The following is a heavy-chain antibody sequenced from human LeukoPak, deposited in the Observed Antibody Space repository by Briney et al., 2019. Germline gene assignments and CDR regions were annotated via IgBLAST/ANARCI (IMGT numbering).Heavy chain of an antibody. CDR1: GEPFSGYY. D-gene: IGHD2-2*02. Sequence: SEPLSLTCALYGEPFSGYYWSWIRQPPGKGLEWLGEINHSGSTNYNPSLKSRVTISVDTSKNQFSLKLSSVTAADTAVYYCARGGDVVVPAAISQSNWFDPWGQGTLVTVSS. V-gene: IGHV4-34*01. CDR3: ARGGDVVVPAAISQSNWFDP. J-gene: IGHJ5*02. CDR2: INHSGST.